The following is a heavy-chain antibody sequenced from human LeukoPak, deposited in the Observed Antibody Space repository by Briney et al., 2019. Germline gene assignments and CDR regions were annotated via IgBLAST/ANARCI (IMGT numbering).Heavy chain of an antibody. Sequence: GASLKISCRGSEYSFTTYWIGWVRQLPGKGLEWMGIIYPVVSATRYSPSFQGQVTMSADKSINTAYLQWSSLKASDTAMYYCARRQGCSSTSCPPDSWGQGTLVPVTS. V-gene: IGHV5-51*01. D-gene: IGHD2-2*01. J-gene: IGHJ4*02. CDR1: EYSFTTYW. CDR3: ARRQGCSSTSCPPDS. CDR2: IYPVVSAT.